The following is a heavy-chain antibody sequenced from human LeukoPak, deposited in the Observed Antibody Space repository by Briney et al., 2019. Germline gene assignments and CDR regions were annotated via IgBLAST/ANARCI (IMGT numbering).Heavy chain of an antibody. Sequence: PGRSLRLSCAASGFTFSTSVMHWVRQAPGKGLEWVAVISYDGTTKYHADSVKGRFTISRDNSKNTLYLQMNSLRAEDTAVYYCAKVPSSGYYPIFDYWGQGTLVTVSS. CDR1: GFTFSTSV. CDR3: AKVPSSGYYPIFDY. D-gene: IGHD3-22*01. J-gene: IGHJ4*02. CDR2: ISYDGTTK. V-gene: IGHV3-30-3*01.